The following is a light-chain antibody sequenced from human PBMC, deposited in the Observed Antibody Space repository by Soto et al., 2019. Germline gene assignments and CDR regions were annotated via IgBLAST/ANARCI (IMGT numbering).Light chain of an antibody. J-gene: IGKJ2*02. Sequence: EIVLTQSPGPLSLSPGNSAALSCRASQSVTGDKVAWYQQRPGQAPRLLIYGRSTRATDIPARFRGSGSGTDYTLTINRLEPEDFALYYCQQYGNSPCTFGQGTKLEI. CDR3: QQYGNSPCT. CDR2: GRS. CDR1: QSVTGDK. V-gene: IGKV3-20*01.